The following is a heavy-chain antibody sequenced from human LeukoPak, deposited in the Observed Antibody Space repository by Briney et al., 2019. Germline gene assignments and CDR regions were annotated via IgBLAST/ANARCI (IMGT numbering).Heavy chain of an antibody. Sequence: SETLSLTCAVSGGSISSGGYSWSWIRQPPGKGLEWIGYIYHSGSTYYNPSLKSRVTISVDRSKNQFSLKLGSVTAADTAVYYCARATWYYGMDVWGQGTTVTVSS. J-gene: IGHJ6*02. CDR2: IYHSGST. V-gene: IGHV4-30-2*01. CDR3: ARATWYYGMDV. CDR1: GGSISSGGYS.